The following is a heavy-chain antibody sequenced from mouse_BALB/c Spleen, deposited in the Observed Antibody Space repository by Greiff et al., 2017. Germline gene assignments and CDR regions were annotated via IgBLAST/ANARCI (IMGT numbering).Heavy chain of an antibody. CDR2: INPSTGYT. CDR3: AIPDYLDY. Sequence: QVHVKQSGAELAKPGASVKMSCKASGYTFTSYWMHWVKQRPGQGLEWIGYINPSTGYTEYNQKFKDKATLTADKSSSTAYMQLSSLASEDSAVYYWAIPDYLDYWGQGTTLTVSS. V-gene: IGHV1-7*01. J-gene: IGHJ2*01. CDR1: GYTFTSYW.